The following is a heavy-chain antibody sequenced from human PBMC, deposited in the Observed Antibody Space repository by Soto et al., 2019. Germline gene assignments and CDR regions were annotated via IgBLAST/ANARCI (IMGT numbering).Heavy chain of an antibody. Sequence: PGGSLRLSCAASGFTFSSYAMSWVRQAPGKGLEWVSAISGSGGSTYYADSVKGRFTISRDNSKNTLYLQMNSLRAEDTAVYYCAKDWTYCSGGSCYSEIYYFDYWGQGTLVTVSS. CDR1: GFTFSSYA. D-gene: IGHD2-15*01. CDR2: ISGSGGST. J-gene: IGHJ4*02. V-gene: IGHV3-23*01. CDR3: AKDWTYCSGGSCYSEIYYFDY.